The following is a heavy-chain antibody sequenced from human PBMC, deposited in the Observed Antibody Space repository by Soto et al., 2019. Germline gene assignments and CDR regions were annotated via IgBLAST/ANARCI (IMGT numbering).Heavy chain of an antibody. CDR2: IYPGDSDT. D-gene: IGHD2-15*01. J-gene: IGHJ6*02. Sequence: GESMKIASKGSGYSITNYWICWVRQMPGKGLEWMGIIYPGDSDTRYSPSFQGHVTISDDKSIRTAYLQWSSLKASDTAMYYYAKLKVAGLVLRYYYAMDVWGQGTMVTVSS. CDR1: GYSITNYW. V-gene: IGHV5-51*01. CDR3: AKLKVAGLVLRYYYAMDV.